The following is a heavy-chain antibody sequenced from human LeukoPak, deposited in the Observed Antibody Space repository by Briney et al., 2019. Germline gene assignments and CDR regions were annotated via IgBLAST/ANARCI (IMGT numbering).Heavy chain of an antibody. D-gene: IGHD6-13*01. CDR1: GGSISSGGYS. J-gene: IGHJ5*02. CDR3: AKPFLYTGSWDA. Sequence: SQTLSLTCTVSGGSISSGGYSWSWIRQPPGKGLEWTGSIYHSGSTYYNLSLNSRLTISVDTSKNQFSLKLSSVTAADTAVYYCAKPFLYTGSWDAWGQGTLVTVSS. V-gene: IGHV4-30-2*03. CDR2: IYHSGST.